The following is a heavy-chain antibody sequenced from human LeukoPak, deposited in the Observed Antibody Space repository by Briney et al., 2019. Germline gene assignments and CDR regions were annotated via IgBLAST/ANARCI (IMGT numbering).Heavy chain of an antibody. CDR2: IYHSGST. J-gene: IGHJ4*02. Sequence: PSETLSLTCAVSGYSISSGYYWGWIRQPPGKGLEWIGSIYHSGSTYYNPPLKSRVTISVDTSKNQFSLKLSSVTAADTAVYYCARRPKGYCSGGSCYPFDYWGQGTLVTVSS. D-gene: IGHD2-15*01. CDR1: GYSISSGYY. V-gene: IGHV4-38-2*01. CDR3: ARRPKGYCSGGSCYPFDY.